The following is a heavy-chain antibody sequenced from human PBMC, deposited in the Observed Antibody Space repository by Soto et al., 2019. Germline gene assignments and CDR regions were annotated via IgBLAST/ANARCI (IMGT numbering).Heavy chain of an antibody. Sequence: GASVKVSCKASGYTFTSYAMHWVRQAPGQRLELMGWINAGNGNTKYSQKFQGRVTITRDTSTSTAYMELRSLRSDDTAVYYCARDAPPEDYWGQGTLVTVSS. V-gene: IGHV1-3*01. CDR1: GYTFTSYA. CDR2: INAGNGNT. J-gene: IGHJ4*02. CDR3: ARDAPPEDY.